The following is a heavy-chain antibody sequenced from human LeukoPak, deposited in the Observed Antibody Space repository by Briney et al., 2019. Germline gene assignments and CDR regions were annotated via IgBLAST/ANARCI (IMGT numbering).Heavy chain of an antibody. CDR1: GFTFSGYG. CDR2: IWYDGSNK. CDR3: ARAGSRYGYNWFDY. D-gene: IGHD5-24*01. V-gene: IGHV3-33*01. J-gene: IGHJ4*02. Sequence: GGSLRLSCAASGFTFSGYGMHWVRQAPGKGLEWVAVIWYDGSNKYYADSVKGRFTISRDNSKNTLYLQMNSLRAEDTAVYYCARAGSRYGYNWFDYWGQGTLVTVSS.